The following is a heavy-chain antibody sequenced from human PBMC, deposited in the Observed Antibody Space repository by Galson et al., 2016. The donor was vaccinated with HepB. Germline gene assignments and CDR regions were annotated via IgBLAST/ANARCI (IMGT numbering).Heavy chain of an antibody. Sequence: QSGAEVKKPGESLKISCKGSGYSFTNYWIAWVRQIPGKGLEWMGIIYPGDFDTRYGPSFQGQVTFSADKSINTAYLQWSSLKASDTALYYCARLRSPSIWYGSMDVWGQGTAVTVSS. CDR1: GYSFTNYW. CDR3: ARLRSPSIWYGSMDV. J-gene: IGHJ6*02. D-gene: IGHD6-13*01. V-gene: IGHV5-51*01. CDR2: IYPGDFDT.